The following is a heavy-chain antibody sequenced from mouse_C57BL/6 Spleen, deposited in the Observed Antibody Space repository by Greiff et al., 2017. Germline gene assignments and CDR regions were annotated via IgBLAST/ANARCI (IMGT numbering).Heavy chain of an antibody. CDR3: ASHNWAAYYFDY. V-gene: IGHV7-3*01. CDR1: GFTFTDYY. Sequence: EVQLVESGGGLVQPGGSLSLSCAASGFTFTDYYMSWVRQPPGKALEWLGFIRNKANGYTTEYSASVKGRFTISRYNSQSILYLQMNDLVAEDSATYYCASHNWAAYYFDYWGQGTTLTVSS. D-gene: IGHD4-1*02. J-gene: IGHJ2*01. CDR2: IRNKANGYTT.